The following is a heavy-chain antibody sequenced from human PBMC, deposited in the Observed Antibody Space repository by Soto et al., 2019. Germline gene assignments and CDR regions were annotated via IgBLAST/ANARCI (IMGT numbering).Heavy chain of an antibody. J-gene: IGHJ3*02. Sequence: GESLKISCKGSGYSFTSYWIGWVRQMPGKGLEWMGIIYPGDSDTRYSPSFQCQVTISADKSISTAYLQWSSLKASDTAMYYCAKTYYDFWSRDAFDIWGQGTMVTVSS. CDR3: AKTYYDFWSRDAFDI. V-gene: IGHV5-51*01. CDR1: GYSFTSYW. D-gene: IGHD3-3*01. CDR2: IYPGDSDT.